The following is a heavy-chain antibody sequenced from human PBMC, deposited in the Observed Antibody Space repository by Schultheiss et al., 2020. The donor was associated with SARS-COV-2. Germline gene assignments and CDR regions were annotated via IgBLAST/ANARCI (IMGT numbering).Heavy chain of an antibody. CDR1: GFSLSTSGVG. Sequence: SGPTLVKPTQTLTLTCTFSGFSLSTSGVGVGWIRQPPGKALEWLAHIFSNDEKSYSTSLKTRLTISKDTSKNQVVLTMTNMDPVDTATYYCARIRWIRVDSSWDGMDVWGQGTTVTVSS. CDR2: IFSNDEK. CDR3: ARIRWIRVDSSWDGMDV. V-gene: IGHV2-70*01. J-gene: IGHJ6*02. D-gene: IGHD6-13*01.